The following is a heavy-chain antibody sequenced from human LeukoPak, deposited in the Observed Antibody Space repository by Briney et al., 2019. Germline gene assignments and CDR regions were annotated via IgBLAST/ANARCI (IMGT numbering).Heavy chain of an antibody. V-gene: IGHV3-30-3*01. CDR2: ISHDESRQ. D-gene: IGHD6-13*01. CDR1: GSTFSNYA. CDR3: ARVVDGGSSWYSPMEY. J-gene: IGHJ4*02. Sequence: GGSLRLSCAASGSTFSNYAMDWVRQAPGKGLEWVAVISHDESRQDYADTVKGRFTISRDNSQNTLFLQMNSLRNEDTAVYYCARVVDGGSSWYSPMEYWGQGTRVTVSS.